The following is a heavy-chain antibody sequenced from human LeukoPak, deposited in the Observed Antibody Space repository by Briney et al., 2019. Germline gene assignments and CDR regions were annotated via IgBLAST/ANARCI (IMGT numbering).Heavy chain of an antibody. D-gene: IGHD3-22*01. CDR2: IYHSGST. V-gene: IGHV4-4*02. CDR1: GGSISSSNW. J-gene: IGHJ5*02. CDR3: ARARRVDSSGYYVNWFDP. Sequence: SGTLSLTCAVSGGSISSSNWWSWVRQPPGKGLDWMGEIYHSGSTNYNPSLKSRVTISVDKSKNQFSLKLSSVTAADTAVYYCARARRVDSSGYYVNWFDPWGQGTLVTVSS.